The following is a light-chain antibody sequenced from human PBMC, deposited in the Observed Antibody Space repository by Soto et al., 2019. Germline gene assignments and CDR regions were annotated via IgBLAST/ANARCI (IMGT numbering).Light chain of an antibody. Sequence: QSVLTQPASVSGSPGQSITISCTGSGSDVGAYDFVSWYQQHPGKAPKFIIYGVYNRPSGVSARFSGSKSGNTASLTISGLRPEDEADYYCTSYTSSSTYLFGTGTKVTVL. V-gene: IGLV2-14*01. CDR1: GSDVGAYDF. J-gene: IGLJ1*01. CDR3: TSYTSSSTYL. CDR2: GVY.